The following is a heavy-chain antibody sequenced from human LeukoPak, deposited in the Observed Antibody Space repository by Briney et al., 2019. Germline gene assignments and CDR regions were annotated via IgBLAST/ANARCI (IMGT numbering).Heavy chain of an antibody. CDR1: GYTFTSYG. V-gene: IGHV1-18*01. CDR2: ISAYNGNT. Sequence: APVKVSCKASGYTFTSYGISWVRQAPGQGLEWMGWISAYNGNTNYAQKLQGRVTMTTDTSTSTAYMELRSLRSDDTAVYYCAGAMVRGVTHDAFDIWGQGTMVTVSS. J-gene: IGHJ3*02. D-gene: IGHD3-10*01. CDR3: AGAMVRGVTHDAFDI.